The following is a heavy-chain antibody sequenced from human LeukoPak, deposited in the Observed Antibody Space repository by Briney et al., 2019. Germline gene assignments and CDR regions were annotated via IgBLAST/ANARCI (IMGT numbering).Heavy chain of an antibody. CDR1: GGSISNTNW. CDR3: SRENGAFSPFGY. Sequence: SETLSLTCGVSGGSISNTNWWSWVRQPPGQGLGWIGEISLTGLTHYNPSLESRVTVSLDKSKNQLSLNLTSVTAADTAVYYCSRENGAFSPFGYWGQGTLVTVLS. J-gene: IGHJ4*02. D-gene: IGHD2-8*01. V-gene: IGHV4-4*02. CDR2: ISLTGLT.